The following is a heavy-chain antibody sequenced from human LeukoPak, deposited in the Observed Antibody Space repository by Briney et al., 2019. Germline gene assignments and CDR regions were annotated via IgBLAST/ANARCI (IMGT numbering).Heavy chain of an antibody. Sequence: PGGSLRLSCAASGFTFSNYAMTWVRQAPGKGLEWVSALSGGGGTTYDADFVKGRFTIPRDNSKNTLYLQMNSLRAEDTAVYYCAKAASADMGGFYGMDVWAHGPTVTVSS. CDR1: GFTFSNYA. V-gene: IGHV3-23*01. CDR2: LSGGGGTT. D-gene: IGHD2-2*01. CDR3: AKAASADMGGFYGMDV. J-gene: IGHJ6*01.